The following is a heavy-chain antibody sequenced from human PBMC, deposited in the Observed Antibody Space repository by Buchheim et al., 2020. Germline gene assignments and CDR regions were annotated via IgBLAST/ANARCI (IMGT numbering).Heavy chain of an antibody. CDR3: ARSPTITGITYYYYGMDV. CDR1: GGTFSSYT. V-gene: IGHV1-69*02. J-gene: IGHJ6*02. CDR2: IIPILGIA. D-gene: IGHD1-7*01. Sequence: QVQLVQSGAEVKKPGSSVKVSCKASGGTFSSYTISWVRQAPGQGLEWMGRIIPILGIANYAQQFQGRVTITADKSTSTAYMELSSLRSEDTAVYYCARSPTITGITYYYYGMDVWGQGTT.